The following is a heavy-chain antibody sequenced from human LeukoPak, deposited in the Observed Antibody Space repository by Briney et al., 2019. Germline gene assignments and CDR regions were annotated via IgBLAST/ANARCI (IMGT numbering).Heavy chain of an antibody. CDR1: GFTFSSYA. Sequence: GGSLRLSCAASGFTFSSYAMSWVRQAQGKGLEWVSAISGSGGSTYYADSVKGRFTISRDNSKNTLYLQMNSLRAEDTAVYYCANTPVGGATRYYFDYWGQGTLVTVSS. V-gene: IGHV3-23*01. CDR3: ANTPVGGATRYYFDY. CDR2: ISGSGGST. J-gene: IGHJ4*02. D-gene: IGHD1-26*01.